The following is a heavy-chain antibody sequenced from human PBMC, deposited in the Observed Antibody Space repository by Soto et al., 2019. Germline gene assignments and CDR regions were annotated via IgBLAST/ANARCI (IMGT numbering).Heavy chain of an antibody. Sequence: EVQPVESGGGLVKPGGSLRLSCAASGFTFSSYSMNWVRQAPGKGLEWVSSISSSSSYIYYADSVKGRFTISRDNAKNSLYLQMNSLRAEDTAVYYCARHGLGAQPPPDYWGQGTLVTVSS. V-gene: IGHV3-21*01. J-gene: IGHJ4*02. CDR2: ISSSSSYI. CDR3: ARHGLGAQPPPDY. CDR1: GFTFSSYS. D-gene: IGHD1-26*01.